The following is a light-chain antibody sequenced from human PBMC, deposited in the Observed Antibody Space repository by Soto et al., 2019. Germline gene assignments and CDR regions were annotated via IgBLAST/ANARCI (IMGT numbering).Light chain of an antibody. J-gene: IGLJ2*01. CDR3: SSYADSNNLI. Sequence: QSVLTQPPSTSGSPGQSVTISCTGSGRDDATNDYVSWYQQHPGKAPKLIIYEVNRRPSGVPDRFSGSKSGNTASLTVSGLQAEDEAVYHCSSYADSNNLIFGGGTQLTVL. V-gene: IGLV2-8*01. CDR2: EVN. CDR1: GRDDATNDY.